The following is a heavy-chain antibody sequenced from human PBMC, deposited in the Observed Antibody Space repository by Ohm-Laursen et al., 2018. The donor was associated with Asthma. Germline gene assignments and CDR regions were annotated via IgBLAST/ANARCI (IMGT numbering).Heavy chain of an antibody. CDR2: INPNSGGT. Sequence: GASVKVSCKASGYTFTGYYMHWVRQAPGQGLEWMGRINPNSGGTNYAQKFQGRVTMTRDTSISTAYMELSRLRSDDTAVYYCARTTAEARNWYFDLWGRGTLVTVSS. CDR1: GYTFTGYY. V-gene: IGHV1-2*06. CDR3: ARTTAEARNWYFDL. D-gene: IGHD4-17*01. J-gene: IGHJ2*01.